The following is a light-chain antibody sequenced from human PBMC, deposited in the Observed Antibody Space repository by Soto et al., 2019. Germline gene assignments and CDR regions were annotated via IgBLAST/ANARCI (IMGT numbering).Light chain of an antibody. CDR2: DVS. CDR3: SSYTSGSTYV. Sequence: QSALTQPASMSGSPGQSITISCTGTSSDVGDYDFVSWYQQHPGKAPKLVIYDVSNRPSGVSNRFSASKSGNTASLTISGLQAEDEADYYCSSYTSGSTYVFGSGTKLTVL. V-gene: IGLV2-14*03. CDR1: SSDVGDYDF. J-gene: IGLJ1*01.